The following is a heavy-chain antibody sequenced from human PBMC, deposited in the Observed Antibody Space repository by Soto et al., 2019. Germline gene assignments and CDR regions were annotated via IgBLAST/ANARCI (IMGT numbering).Heavy chain of an antibody. CDR1: GDSVSSNSAA. J-gene: IGHJ5*02. D-gene: IGHD6-13*01. CDR3: ARDHGSSWYPEGWFDP. V-gene: IGHV6-1*01. Sequence: SQTLSLTCAISGDSVSSNSAAWNWIRQSPSRGLEWLGRTYYRSKWYNDYAVSVKSRITINPDTSKNQFSLQLNSVTPEDTAVYYCARDHGSSWYPEGWFDPWGQGTLVTSPQ. CDR2: TYYRSKWYN.